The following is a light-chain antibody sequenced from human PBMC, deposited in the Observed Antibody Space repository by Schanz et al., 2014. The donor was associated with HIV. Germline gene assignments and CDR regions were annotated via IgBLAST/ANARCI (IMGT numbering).Light chain of an antibody. J-gene: IGLJ3*02. CDR2: ANT. V-gene: IGLV1-40*01. CDR1: SSNIGAGYD. CDR3: QSFDGSLGGVV. Sequence: QSVLTQPPSVSGAPGQRVSISCTGSSSNIGAGYDVHWYQQLPGTAPKLLIYANTNRPSGVPDRFSGSKSGPSASLAITGLQPEDEADYYCQSFDGSLGGVVFGGGTKLTVL.